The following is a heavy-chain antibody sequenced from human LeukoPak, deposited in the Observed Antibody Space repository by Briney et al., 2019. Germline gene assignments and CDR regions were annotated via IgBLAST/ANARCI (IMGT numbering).Heavy chain of an antibody. V-gene: IGHV3-23*01. CDR3: ARDYADYVGYFFFDY. CDR1: GFTFNNYA. Sequence: TGGSLRLSCAASGFTFNNYAMNWVRQAPGKGLEWVSSISGGGETTYYADSAKGRFTISRENSQNTLYLQMNSLRAEDTAVYYCARDYADYVGYFFFDYWGQGTLVTVSS. J-gene: IGHJ4*02. D-gene: IGHD4-17*01. CDR2: ISGGGETT.